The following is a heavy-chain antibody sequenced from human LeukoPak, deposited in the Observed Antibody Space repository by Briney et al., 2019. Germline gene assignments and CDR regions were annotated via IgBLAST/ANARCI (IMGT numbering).Heavy chain of an antibody. V-gene: IGHV4-4*07. CDR3: ARARNYYDSSDYYYEGDAFDI. Sequence: RPSETLSLTCTVSGGSISSYYWSWIRQPAGKGLEWIGRIYTSGSTNYNPSLKSRVTMSVDTSKNQFSLKLSSVTAADTAVYYCARARNYYDSSDYYYEGDAFDIWGQGTMVTVSS. CDR1: GGSISSYY. J-gene: IGHJ3*02. D-gene: IGHD3-22*01. CDR2: IYTSGST.